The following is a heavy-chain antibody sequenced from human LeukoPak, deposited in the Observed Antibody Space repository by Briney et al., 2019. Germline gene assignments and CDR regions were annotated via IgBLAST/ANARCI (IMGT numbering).Heavy chain of an antibody. Sequence: GASVKVSCKASGYTFTSYGINWVRQAPGQGLEWMGWISAYNGNTNYAQKLQGRVTMTTDTSTGTAYMELRSLGSDDTAVYYCARVHPYCSRTSCYFHWGQGTLVTVSS. J-gene: IGHJ4*02. D-gene: IGHD2-2*01. CDR3: ARVHPYCSRTSCYFH. CDR1: GYTFTSYG. CDR2: ISAYNGNT. V-gene: IGHV1-18*01.